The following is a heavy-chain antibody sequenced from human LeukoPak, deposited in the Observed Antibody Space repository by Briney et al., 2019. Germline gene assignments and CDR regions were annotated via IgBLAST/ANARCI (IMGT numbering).Heavy chain of an antibody. CDR3: ARGGGYFLIDAFDI. CDR1: GGSISSYY. V-gene: IGHV4-59*01. CDR2: MYYNRST. Sequence: PSETLSLTCTVSGGSISSYYWSWIRQPPGKGLEWFGYMYYNRSTNYNPSLKSRVTISVDTSKNQFSLKLSSVTAADTAVYYCARGGGYFLIDAFDIWGLGTMVTVSS. J-gene: IGHJ3*02. D-gene: IGHD3-22*01.